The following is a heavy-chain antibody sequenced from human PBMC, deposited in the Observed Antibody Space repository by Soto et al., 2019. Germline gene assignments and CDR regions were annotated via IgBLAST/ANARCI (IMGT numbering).Heavy chain of an antibody. Sequence: GGSLRLSCAASGFTFSNYAMHWVRQAPGKGLEWVAVILYDGSKEYYADSVKGRFTISRDNSKNTLYLQMSSLRAEDTALYYCARLRGYSYGSDIFFDYWGQGTLVTVSS. CDR2: ILYDGSKE. CDR3: ARLRGYSYGSDIFFDY. J-gene: IGHJ4*02. V-gene: IGHV3-30-3*01. D-gene: IGHD5-18*01. CDR1: GFTFSNYA.